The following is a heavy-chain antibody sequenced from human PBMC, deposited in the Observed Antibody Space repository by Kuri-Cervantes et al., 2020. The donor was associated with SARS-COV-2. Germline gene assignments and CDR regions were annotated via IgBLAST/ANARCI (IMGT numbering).Heavy chain of an antibody. CDR3: ARQMMSSITIFGVVITRNWFDP. CDR2: IYYSGST. CDR1: GGPISSSSYY. Sequence: SETLSLTCTVSGGPISSSSYYWGWIRQPPGKGLEWIGSIYYSGSTYYNPSLKGRVTISVDTSKNQFSLKLSSVTAADTAVYYCARQMMSSITIFGVVITRNWFDPWGQGTLVTVSS. V-gene: IGHV4-39*01. J-gene: IGHJ5*02. D-gene: IGHD3-3*01.